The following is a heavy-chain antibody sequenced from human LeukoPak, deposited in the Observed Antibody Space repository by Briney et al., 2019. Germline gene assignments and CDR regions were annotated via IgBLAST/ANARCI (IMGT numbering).Heavy chain of an antibody. CDR2: ISGSSSTI. CDR1: GFTFSSYN. Sequence: GGSLRLSCAASGFTFSSYNMKWVRQAPGRGLEWVSHISGSSSTIYYADSVKGRFTISRDNSKNTLYLQMNSLRAEDTAVYYCARESTVPAAVYFDYWGQGTLVTVSS. D-gene: IGHD2-2*01. V-gene: IGHV3-48*01. CDR3: ARESTVPAAVYFDY. J-gene: IGHJ4*02.